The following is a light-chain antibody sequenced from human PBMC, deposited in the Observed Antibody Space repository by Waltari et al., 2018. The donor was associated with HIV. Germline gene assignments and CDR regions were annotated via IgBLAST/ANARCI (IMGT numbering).Light chain of an antibody. Sequence: QLVLTQSPSASASLGASVKLPCTLSSAHSTYAIAWHQQQPDQGPHYLMKLNRDGSHRKGDGIPDRFSGSASGAERYLTISNVQSEDEGIYYCQTWGAGTVVFGGGTKLSVL. CDR3: QTWGAGTVV. V-gene: IGLV4-69*01. J-gene: IGLJ2*01. CDR1: SAHSTYA. CDR2: LNRDGSH.